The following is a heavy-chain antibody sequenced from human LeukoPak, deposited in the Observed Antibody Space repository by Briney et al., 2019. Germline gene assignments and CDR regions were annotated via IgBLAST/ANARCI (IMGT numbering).Heavy chain of an antibody. CDR2: ISYDGRNE. Sequence: GGSLRLSCAASRFTFSSYAMHWGRQAPGKGLEWVAVISYDGRNEIYADSVKGRFTISRDNSKNTLYLQMNSLRAEDTAVYYCPRRSNYYESSGYFLFDYWGQGTLVTVSS. D-gene: IGHD3-22*01. J-gene: IGHJ4*02. CDR3: PRRSNYYESSGYFLFDY. CDR1: RFTFSSYA. V-gene: IGHV3-30*04.